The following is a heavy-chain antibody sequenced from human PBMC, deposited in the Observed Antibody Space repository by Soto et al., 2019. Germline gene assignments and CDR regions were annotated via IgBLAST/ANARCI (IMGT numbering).Heavy chain of an antibody. J-gene: IGHJ4*02. Sequence: GGSLRLSCAASGFSFIGYAVHWIRQAPGKGLEWVAVISHHRDSQYYADSALGRFSISRDISDTTMFLQMNSLTIEDTAIYHCARGTRDFLSGGFSPFDLWGQGTRVTVSS. CDR3: ARGTRDFLSGGFSPFDL. D-gene: IGHD2-15*01. V-gene: IGHV3-30-3*01. CDR2: ISHHRDSQ. CDR1: GFSFIGYA.